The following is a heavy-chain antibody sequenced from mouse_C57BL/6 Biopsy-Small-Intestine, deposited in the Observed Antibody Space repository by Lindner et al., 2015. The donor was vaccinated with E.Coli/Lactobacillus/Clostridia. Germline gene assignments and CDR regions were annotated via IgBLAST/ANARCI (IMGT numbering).Heavy chain of an antibody. CDR2: INPYNGDI. CDR3: ARCDGLYVWLAY. V-gene: IGHV1-37*01. CDR1: GYSFTDYF. Sequence: VQLQESGPELVKPGASVKMPCKASGYSFTDYFMNWVKQSHGKSLEWIGRINPYNGDIFYNQNFKGKATLTVDKSSSTAYMQLKSLTSEDSAVYYCARCDGLYVWLAYWGQGTLVTVSA. D-gene: IGHD2-3*01. J-gene: IGHJ3*01.